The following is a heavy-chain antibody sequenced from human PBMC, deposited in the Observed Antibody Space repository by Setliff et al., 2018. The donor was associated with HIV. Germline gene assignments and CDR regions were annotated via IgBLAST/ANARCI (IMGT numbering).Heavy chain of an antibody. CDR1: GGSFSGYS. CDR3: VRKVGGDFDY. CDR2: VNHSGHT. J-gene: IGHJ4*02. V-gene: IGHV4-34*01. D-gene: IGHD4-17*01. Sequence: LSLTCAVYGGSFSGYSWTWIRQPPGKGLEWIGEVNHSGHTNYNSSLKSRVTISVDTSKNQFSLKVNSMTAADTAVYYCVRKVGGDFDYWGQGTLVTVSS.